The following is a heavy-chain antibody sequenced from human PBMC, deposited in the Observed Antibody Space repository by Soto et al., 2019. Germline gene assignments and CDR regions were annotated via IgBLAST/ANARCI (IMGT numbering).Heavy chain of an antibody. J-gene: IGHJ5*01. CDR3: ARAHEVAWFDS. Sequence: GSLSLSCAASGFSFSSYTMNWVRQAPGKGLQWVSSITNRGTHTYSADSVKGRFTISRDNDKNSLYLQMNNLRAEDTAIYFCARAHEVAWFDSWGLGTLVTVSS. CDR2: ITNRGTHT. CDR1: GFSFSSYT. V-gene: IGHV3-21*01. D-gene: IGHD2-15*01.